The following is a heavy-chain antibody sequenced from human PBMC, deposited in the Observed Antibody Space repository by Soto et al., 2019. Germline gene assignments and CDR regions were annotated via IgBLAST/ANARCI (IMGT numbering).Heavy chain of an antibody. CDR2: ISGSGGST. CDR1: GFTFSSYA. J-gene: IGHJ6*03. CDR3: AKDWRYCSGGSCYALNYMDV. Sequence: PGGSLRLSCAASGFTFSSYAMSWVRQAPGKGLEWVSVISGSGGSTYYADSVKGRFTISRDNSKNTLYLQMNSLRAEDTAVYYCAKDWRYCSGGSCYALNYMDVWGKGTTVTVSS. V-gene: IGHV3-23*01. D-gene: IGHD2-15*01.